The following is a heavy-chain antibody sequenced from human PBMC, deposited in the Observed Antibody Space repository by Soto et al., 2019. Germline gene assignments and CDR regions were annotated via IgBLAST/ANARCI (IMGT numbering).Heavy chain of an antibody. Sequence: EVQLVESGGGLVKPGGSLRLSCAASGFTFSIYSMNWVRQAPGKGLEWVSSISSSSSYIYYADSVKGRFTISRDNAKNSLYLQMNSLRAEDTAVYYCARASYYYDGSGYHGYWGQGTLVTVSS. CDR3: ARASYYYDGSGYHGY. J-gene: IGHJ4*02. V-gene: IGHV3-21*01. CDR1: GFTFSIYS. CDR2: ISSSSSYI. D-gene: IGHD3-22*01.